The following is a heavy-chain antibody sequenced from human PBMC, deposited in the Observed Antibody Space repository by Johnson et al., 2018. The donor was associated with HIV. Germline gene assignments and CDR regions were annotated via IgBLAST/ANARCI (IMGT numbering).Heavy chain of an antibody. J-gene: IGHJ3*02. Sequence: VQLVESGGGLVQPGGSLRLSCAASGFTFSSYWMSWVRQAPGKGLEWVANIRQDGSEKYYVDSVKGRFTISRDNAKNSLYLQMNSLRAEDTAVYYCGRDDDYSKVRAFDIWGQGTMVIVSP. CDR1: GFTFSSYW. D-gene: IGHD4-11*01. CDR3: GRDDDYSKVRAFDI. V-gene: IGHV3-7*01. CDR2: IRQDGSEK.